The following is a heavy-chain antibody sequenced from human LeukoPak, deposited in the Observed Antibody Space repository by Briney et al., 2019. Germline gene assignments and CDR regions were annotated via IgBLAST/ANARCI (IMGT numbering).Heavy chain of an antibody. V-gene: IGHV4-59*12. Sequence: SETLSLTCNVSGGSINSYYWGWFRQPPWKRLESIGYIYYSGRTTYNPSLKSRVTISVDTSTNQISLKLTSVTAADTAVYFCARGTTKGYYYDSSGYYTKWGQGTLVTVSS. CDR2: IYYSGRT. CDR3: ARGTTKGYYYDSSGYYTK. D-gene: IGHD3-22*01. CDR1: GGSINSYY. J-gene: IGHJ4*02.